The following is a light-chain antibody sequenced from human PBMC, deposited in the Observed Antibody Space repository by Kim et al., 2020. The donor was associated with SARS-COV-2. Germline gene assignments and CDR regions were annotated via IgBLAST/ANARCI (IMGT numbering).Light chain of an antibody. CDR1: SLRSYY. V-gene: IGLV3-19*01. Sequence: SSELTQDPAVSVALGQTVRITCQGDSLRSYYASWYQQKPGQAPVLVFYGKNNRPSGIPERFSGSSSGNTASLTITGAQAEDEADYYCNSRDSSGNHYVFGTGTKVTVL. CDR2: GKN. CDR3: NSRDSSGNHYV. J-gene: IGLJ1*01.